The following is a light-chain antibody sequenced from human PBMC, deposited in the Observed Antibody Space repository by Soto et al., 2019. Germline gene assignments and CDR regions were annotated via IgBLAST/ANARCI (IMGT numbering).Light chain of an antibody. V-gene: IGKV3-20*01. CDR2: GAS. CDR1: QGVGSNY. J-gene: IGKJ1*01. Sequence: EIVLTQSPGTLSLSPGGRATLSCKASQGVGSNYLAWYQQKPGQAPRPLIYGASSRATGIPDRFSGSGSGADFTLTISRLEPEDCAVYYCQQYGSSPWTFGQGTTVEIK. CDR3: QQYGSSPWT.